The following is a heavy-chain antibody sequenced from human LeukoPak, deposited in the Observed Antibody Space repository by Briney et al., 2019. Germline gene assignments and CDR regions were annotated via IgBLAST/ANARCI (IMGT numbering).Heavy chain of an antibody. CDR2: IRYDGIKK. CDR3: AKDPRRHYRDSSVDCYQPLPREYDDYYYMED. D-gene: IGHD6-19*01. V-gene: IGHV3-30*02. Sequence: GGSLRLSCAVSGLMFNAHGMHWVRQAPGKALDWVAFIRYDGIKKFYADSVKGRFTIYRDNSRNTLFLQMNSLRSEDTGVYYCAKDPRRHYRDSSVDCYQPLPREYDDYYYMEDWGKGTTVTISS. J-gene: IGHJ6*03. CDR1: GLMFNAHG.